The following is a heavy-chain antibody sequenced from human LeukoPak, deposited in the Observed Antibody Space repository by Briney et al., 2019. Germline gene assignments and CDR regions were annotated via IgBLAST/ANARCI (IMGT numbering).Heavy chain of an antibody. D-gene: IGHD2-15*01. CDR3: APRVVGSAPFDY. CDR1: GGSISSYY. V-gene: IGHV4-59*01. Sequence: SETLSLTCTVSGGSISSYYWSWIRQPPGKGLEWIGYIYYSGSTNYNPSLESRVTISVDTSKNQFSLKLSSVTAADTAVYYCAPRVVGSAPFDYWGQGTLVTVSS. CDR2: IYYSGST. J-gene: IGHJ4*02.